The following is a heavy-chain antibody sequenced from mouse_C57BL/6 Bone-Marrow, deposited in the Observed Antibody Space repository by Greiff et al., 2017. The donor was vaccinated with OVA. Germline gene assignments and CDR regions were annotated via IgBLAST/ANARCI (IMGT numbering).Heavy chain of an antibody. CDR1: GFNINDYY. CDR3: ARDGYYVYFDY. V-gene: IGHV14-2*01. D-gene: IGHD2-3*01. CDR2: VDPEDGET. J-gene: IGHJ2*01. Sequence: EVQLQESGAELVKPGASVKLSCTASGFNINDYYMHLVKQRPEPGLEWIGRVDPEDGETKYDPKFQGKATITADTSSSTVYLQLSSLTSEDTAAYYCARDGYYVYFDYWGQGTTLTVSS.